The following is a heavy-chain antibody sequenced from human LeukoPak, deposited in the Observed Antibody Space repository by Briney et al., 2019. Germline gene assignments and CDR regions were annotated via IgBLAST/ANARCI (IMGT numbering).Heavy chain of an antibody. CDR2: INPNSGGT. J-gene: IGHJ4*02. CDR3: ARDVGYCSSTSCYDSVY. Sequence: ASVKVSCKASGYTFTGYYMHWVRQAPGQGLEWMGWINPNSGGTNYAQKFQGRVTMTRDTSISTAYMELSRLRSDDTAVYYCARDVGYCSSTSCYDSVYWGQGTLVTVSS. CDR1: GYTFTGYY. D-gene: IGHD2-2*01. V-gene: IGHV1-2*02.